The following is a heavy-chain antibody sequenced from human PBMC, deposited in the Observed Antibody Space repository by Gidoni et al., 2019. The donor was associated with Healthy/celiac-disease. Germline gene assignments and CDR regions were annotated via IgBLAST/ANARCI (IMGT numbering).Heavy chain of an antibody. CDR1: GFTFSSYG. V-gene: IGHV3-30*18. CDR2: ISYDGSNK. D-gene: IGHD2-15*01. CDR3: AKEQKRYCSGGSCYRNNWFDP. J-gene: IGHJ5*02. Sequence: QVQLVESGGGVVPPGRSLRLSCAASGFTFSSYGMHWVRQAPGMGLVWVAVISYDGSNKYYADSVKGRFTISRDNSKNTLYLQMNSLRAEDTAVYYCAKEQKRYCSGGSCYRNNWFDPWGQGTLVTVSS.